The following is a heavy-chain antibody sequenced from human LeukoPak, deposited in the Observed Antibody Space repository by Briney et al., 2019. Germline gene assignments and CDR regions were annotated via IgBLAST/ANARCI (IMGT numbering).Heavy chain of an antibody. CDR2: ISGSVGST. V-gene: IGHV3-23*01. D-gene: IGHD2-8*01. CDR3: ATAGMVYAPQFDY. J-gene: IGHJ4*02. CDR1: GFTLTSSA. Sequence: GGSLRLSCAASGFTLTSSAMSWVRQAQGKGLEWVSAISGSVGSTYYADSVKGRFTISRDNSWNTLYLEMHSLRAEDTAVYYCATAGMVYAPQFDYWGQGTLVTVSS.